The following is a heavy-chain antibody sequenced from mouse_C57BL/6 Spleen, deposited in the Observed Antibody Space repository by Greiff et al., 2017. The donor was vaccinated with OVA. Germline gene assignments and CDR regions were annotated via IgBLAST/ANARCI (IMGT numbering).Heavy chain of an antibody. CDR3: ASQTAQATSFAY. Sequence: VQLQQSGAELVKPGASVKIPCKASGYTFTDYYINWVKQRPGQGLEWIGKIGPGSGSTYYNEKFKGKATLTADKSSSTAYMQLSSLTSEDSAVYFCASQTAQATSFAYWGQGTLVTVSA. J-gene: IGHJ3*01. V-gene: IGHV1-77*01. D-gene: IGHD3-2*02. CDR2: IGPGSGST. CDR1: GYTFTDYY.